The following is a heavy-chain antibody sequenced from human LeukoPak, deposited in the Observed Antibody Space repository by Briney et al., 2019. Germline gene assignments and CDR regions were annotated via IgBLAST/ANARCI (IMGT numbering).Heavy chain of an antibody. J-gene: IGHJ4*02. D-gene: IGHD6-13*01. CDR2: TYHRSTWYD. V-gene: IGHV6-1*01. CDR1: GDIVSSNNAA. CDR3: TREVAGTGGFDY. Sequence: SQTLSLTCAISGDIVSSNNAARNWIRQSPSRGLEWLGRTYHRSTWYDDYVVSVRSRLTITPDISKNQVSLQLNSVTPEDTAVYYCTREVAGTGGFDYWGQGITVTVSS.